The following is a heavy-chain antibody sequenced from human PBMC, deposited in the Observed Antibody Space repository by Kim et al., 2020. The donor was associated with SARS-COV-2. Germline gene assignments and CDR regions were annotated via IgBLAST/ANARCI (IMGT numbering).Heavy chain of an antibody. J-gene: IGHJ6*02. D-gene: IGHD2-2*01. V-gene: IGHV3-23*03. CDR2: IYSGGSST. Sequence: GGSLRLSCAASGFTFRSYAMSWVRQAPGKGLEWVSVIYSGGSSTYYADSVKGRFTISRDNSKNTLYLQMNSLRAEDTAVYYCAKDARYCSSTSCYAPNPYYYYDMDVWGQGTTVTVSS. CDR3: AKDARYCSSTSCYAPNPYYYYDMDV. CDR1: GFTFRSYA.